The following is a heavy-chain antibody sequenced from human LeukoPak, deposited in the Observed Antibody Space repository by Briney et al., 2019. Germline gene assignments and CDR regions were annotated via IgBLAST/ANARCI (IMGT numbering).Heavy chain of an antibody. J-gene: IGHJ4*02. D-gene: IGHD3-10*01. CDR2: INHSGST. V-gene: IGHV4-34*01. CDR3: ARPRMLNEYYYGSGSYRY. CDR1: GGSFSGYY. Sequence: PSETLSLTCAVYGGSFSGYYWSWIRQPPGKGLEWVGEINHSGSTNYNPSLKSRVTISVDTSKNQFSLKLSSVTAADTAVYYCARPRMLNEYYYGSGSYRYWGQGTLVTVSS.